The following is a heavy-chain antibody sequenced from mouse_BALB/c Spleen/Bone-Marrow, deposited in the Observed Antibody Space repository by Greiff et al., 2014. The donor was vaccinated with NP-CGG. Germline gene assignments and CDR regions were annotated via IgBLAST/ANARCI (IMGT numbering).Heavy chain of an antibody. Sequence: DVQLQESGGGLVKLGGSLKLSCAASGFTFSSYYMSWVRQTPEKRLELVAAINSNGGTTYYPDTVKGRFTISRDNAKNTLYLQMSSLKSEDTALYYCARQSRYEDYYAMDYWGQGTSVTVSS. CDR2: INSNGGTT. CDR1: GFTFSSYY. J-gene: IGHJ4*01. D-gene: IGHD2-14*01. V-gene: IGHV5-6-2*01. CDR3: ARQSRYEDYYAMDY.